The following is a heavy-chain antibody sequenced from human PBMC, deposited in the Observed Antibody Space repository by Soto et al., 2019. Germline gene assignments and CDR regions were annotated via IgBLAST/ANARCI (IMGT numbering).Heavy chain of an antibody. Sequence: PSETLSLTCTVSGGSISSGSYYWGWIRQPPGKGLEWSGNIYYSGSTNYNPALKSRVTISVDTSKNQFSLKLSSVTAADTAVYYCARGLSYYDSSGDGGRVDWFDPWGQGTLVTVSS. D-gene: IGHD3-22*01. J-gene: IGHJ5*02. CDR3: ARGLSYYDSSGDGGRVDWFDP. V-gene: IGHV4-61*01. CDR1: GGSISSGSYY. CDR2: IYYSGST.